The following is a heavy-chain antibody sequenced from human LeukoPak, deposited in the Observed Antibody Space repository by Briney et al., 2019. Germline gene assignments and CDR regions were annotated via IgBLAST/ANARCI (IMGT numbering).Heavy chain of an antibody. D-gene: IGHD2-21*01. J-gene: IGHJ5*02. CDR3: AKDWGGDGLTGSSNWLDP. CDR1: GFTFSSYG. Sequence: PGGSLRLSCAASGFTFSSYGMHWVRQAPGKGLEWVAVISYDGSNKYYADSVKGRFTISRDNSKNTLYLQMNSLRAEDTAVYYCAKDWGGDGLTGSSNWLDPWGQGTLVTVSS. CDR2: ISYDGSNK. V-gene: IGHV3-30*18.